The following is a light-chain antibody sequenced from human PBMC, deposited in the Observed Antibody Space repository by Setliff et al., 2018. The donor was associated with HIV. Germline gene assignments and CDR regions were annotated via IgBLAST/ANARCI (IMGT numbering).Light chain of an antibody. J-gene: IGLJ1*01. CDR1: SSDVGTYNA. V-gene: IGLV2-14*01. Sequence: SVLTQPASVSGSPGQSITISCTGTSSDVGTYNAVYWYQQHPGKAPKLMIYEVSNRPSGISNRFSGSKSGNTASLTISGLQAEDEADYYCSSYRSGNTLVFGTGTKVTVL. CDR3: SSYRSGNTLV. CDR2: EVS.